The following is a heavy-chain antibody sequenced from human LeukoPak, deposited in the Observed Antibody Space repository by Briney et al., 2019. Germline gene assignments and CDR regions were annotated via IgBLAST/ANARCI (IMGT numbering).Heavy chain of an antibody. CDR1: GGSISSSNW. V-gene: IGHV4-4*02. J-gene: IGHJ3*02. D-gene: IGHD5-12*01. Sequence: SGTLSLTCAVSGGSISSSNWWSWVRQPPGKGLEWIGEIYHSGGTNYNPSLKSRVTISVDKSKNQFSLKLNSVTAADTAVYYCARDTSGYNLLGAFDIWGQGTMVTVSS. CDR2: IYHSGGT. CDR3: ARDTSGYNLLGAFDI.